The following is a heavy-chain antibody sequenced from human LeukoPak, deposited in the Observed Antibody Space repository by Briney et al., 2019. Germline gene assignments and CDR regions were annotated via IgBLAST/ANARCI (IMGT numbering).Heavy chain of an antibody. CDR2: ISYDGNNK. V-gene: IGHV3-30*04. CDR3: VRQDCNGGKRYLDY. Sequence: QPGRSLTLSCATSGFSFSNYAMHWLRQAPGKGLEWVTVISYDGNNKYYADSVKGRFTISRDKSKNSLSVQMNSLSAEDTAVYYCVRQDCNGGKRYLDYWGQGTLVTVSS. CDR1: GFSFSNYA. D-gene: IGHD2/OR15-2a*01. J-gene: IGHJ4*02.